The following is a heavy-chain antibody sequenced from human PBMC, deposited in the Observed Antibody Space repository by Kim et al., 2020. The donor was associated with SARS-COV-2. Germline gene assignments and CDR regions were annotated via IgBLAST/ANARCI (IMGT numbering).Heavy chain of an antibody. CDR2: IYSGGST. D-gene: IGHD3-10*01. V-gene: IGHV3-53*01. J-gene: IGHJ4*02. CDR3: ASGDKGSGSYHNFDY. Sequence: GGSLRLSCAASGFTVSSNYMSWVRQAPGKGLEWVSIIYSGGSTYYADSVKGRFTISRDNSKNTLYLQMNSLRAEDSAVYYCASGDKGSGSYHNFDYWGQGTLVTVSS. CDR1: GFTVSSNY.